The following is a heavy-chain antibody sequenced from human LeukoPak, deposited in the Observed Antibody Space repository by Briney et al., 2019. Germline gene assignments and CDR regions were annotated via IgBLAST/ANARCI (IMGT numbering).Heavy chain of an antibody. CDR2: IYWDDDK. D-gene: IGHD1-26*01. V-gene: IGHV2-5*02. Sequence: KESGPTLVKPTQTLTLTCTFSGFSLSTSGVGVGWIRQPPGMALEWLALIYWDDDKRYSPSLKSRLTITKDTSKNQVVLTMTNMDPVDTGTYYCTHRRGVGPTAYYFDYWGQGTLVTVSS. J-gene: IGHJ4*02. CDR3: THRRGVGPTAYYFDY. CDR1: GFSLSTSGVG.